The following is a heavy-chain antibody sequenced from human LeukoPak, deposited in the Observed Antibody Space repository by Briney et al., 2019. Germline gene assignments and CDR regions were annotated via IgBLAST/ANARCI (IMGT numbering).Heavy chain of an antibody. Sequence: SGESLSLSCAVSGFSFSSYAGSWVRQPPGKGLEWVLAINVSGGSTYYADSVEGRLTISRENSKNTLNLQTNSLRAEDTAVYFWAKDRRVVGANNELDYWGEGALFSVSS. D-gene: IGHD1-26*01. CDR3: AKDRRVVGANNELDY. CDR1: GFSFSSYA. J-gene: IGHJ4*02. V-gene: IGHV3-23*01. CDR2: INVSGGST.